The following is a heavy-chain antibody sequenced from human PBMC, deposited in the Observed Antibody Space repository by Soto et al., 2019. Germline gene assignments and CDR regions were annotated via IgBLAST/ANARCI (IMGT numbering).Heavy chain of an antibody. V-gene: IGHV2-70*01. D-gene: IGHD3-22*01. J-gene: IGHJ4*02. Sequence: SCPRVQQPPHTLPRACTVSCFALSTRGLCVSWIRQPPGKALEWLALIDWDDDKYYSTSLKTRLTISKDTSKNQVVLTMTNMDPVDTATYYCARSSWHYDSSGYYFEWGQGTLVTVSS. CDR3: ARSSWHYDSSGYYFE. CDR1: CFALSTRGLC. CDR2: IDWDDDK.